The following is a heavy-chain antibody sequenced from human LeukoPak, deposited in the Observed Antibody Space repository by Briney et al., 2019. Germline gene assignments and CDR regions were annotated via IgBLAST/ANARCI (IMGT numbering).Heavy chain of an antibody. Sequence: SETLSLTCTVSGGSISSSSYYWGWIRQPPGTGLEWIGSIYYSGSTYYNPSLKSRVTISVDTSKNQFSLKLSSVTAADTAVYYCASPSGWSGAEYFQHWGQGTLVTVSS. D-gene: IGHD6-19*01. V-gene: IGHV4-39*01. CDR3: ASPSGWSGAEYFQH. CDR1: GGSISSSSYY. CDR2: IYYSGST. J-gene: IGHJ1*01.